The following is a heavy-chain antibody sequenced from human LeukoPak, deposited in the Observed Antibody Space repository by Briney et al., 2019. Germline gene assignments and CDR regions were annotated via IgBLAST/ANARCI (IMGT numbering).Heavy chain of an antibody. CDR2: ISYDGSNK. V-gene: IGHV3-30*04. Sequence: GGSLRLSCAASGFTFSSYAMHWVRQAPGKGLEWVAVISYDGSNKYYADSVKGRFTISRDNSKNTLYLRMNSLRAEDTAVYYCARSEQQQLAPYYYYGMDVWGQGTTVTVSS. J-gene: IGHJ6*02. D-gene: IGHD6-13*01. CDR1: GFTFSSYA. CDR3: ARSEQQQLAPYYYYGMDV.